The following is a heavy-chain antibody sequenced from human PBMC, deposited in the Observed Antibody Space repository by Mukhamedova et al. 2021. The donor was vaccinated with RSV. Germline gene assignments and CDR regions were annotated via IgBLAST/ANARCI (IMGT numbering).Heavy chain of an antibody. D-gene: IGHD3-3*01. V-gene: IGHV3-30*07. CDR3: ARGFKVRPSTPFYFDT. J-gene: IGHJ4*02. Sequence: FTISRDNSKNTLYLQMNSLRAEDTAVYYCARGFKVRPSTPFYFDTWGQGILVTVSS.